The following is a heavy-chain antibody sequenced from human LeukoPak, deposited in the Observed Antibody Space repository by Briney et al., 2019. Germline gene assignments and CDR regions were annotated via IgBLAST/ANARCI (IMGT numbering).Heavy chain of an antibody. CDR2: ISSSGSTI. V-gene: IGHV3-11*01. CDR1: GFTFSDYY. J-gene: IGHJ4*02. D-gene: IGHD1-26*01. Sequence: GGSLRLSCAASGFTFSDYYMSWIRQAPGKGLEWVSYISSSGSTIYYADSVKGRFTISRDNAKNSLYLQMNSLRAEDTAVYYCAKYGATFTQSFDYWGQGTLVTVSS. CDR3: AKYGATFTQSFDY.